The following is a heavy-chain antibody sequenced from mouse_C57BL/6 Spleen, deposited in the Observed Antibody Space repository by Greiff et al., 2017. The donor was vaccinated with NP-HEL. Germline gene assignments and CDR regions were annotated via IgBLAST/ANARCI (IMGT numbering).Heavy chain of an antibody. J-gene: IGHJ2*01. V-gene: IGHV1-50*01. CDR1: GYTFTSYW. CDR2: IDPSDSYT. Sequence: QVQLQQPGAELVKPGASVKLSCKASGYTFTSYWMQWVKQRPGQGLEWIGEIDPSDSYTNYNQKFKGKATLTVDTSSSTAYMQLSSLTSEDSAVYYCASWYWGYWGKGTTLTVSS. D-gene: IGHD1-1*02. CDR3: ASWYWGY.